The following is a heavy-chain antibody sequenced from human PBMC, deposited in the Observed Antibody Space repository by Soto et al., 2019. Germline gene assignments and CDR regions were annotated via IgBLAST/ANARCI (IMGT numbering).Heavy chain of an antibody. D-gene: IGHD6-19*01. Sequence: QVQLVQSGAEVKKPASSVKVSCKASGGTFSSYAISWVRQAPGQGLEWMGGIIPIFGTANYAQKFQGRVTITADESTSTAYMELSSLRSEETAVYYCARVGGERESRGWYVGGYYYYGMDVWGQGTTVTVSS. CDR3: ARVGGERESRGWYVGGYYYYGMDV. V-gene: IGHV1-69*01. J-gene: IGHJ6*02. CDR2: IIPIFGTA. CDR1: GGTFSSYA.